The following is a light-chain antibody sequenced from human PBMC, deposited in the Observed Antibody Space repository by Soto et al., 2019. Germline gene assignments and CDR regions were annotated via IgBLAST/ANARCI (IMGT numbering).Light chain of an antibody. CDR3: QQYNNWPPWT. Sequence: IVLTQSPGTLSLSPGERATLSCRASQSVSSNLAWYQQKPGQAPRLLIYGASTRATGVPTRFSGSGSGTEFTLTITNLQSEDFAVYYCQQYNNWPPWTFGQVTKVDIK. CDR1: QSVSSN. J-gene: IGKJ1*01. V-gene: IGKV3D-15*01. CDR2: GAS.